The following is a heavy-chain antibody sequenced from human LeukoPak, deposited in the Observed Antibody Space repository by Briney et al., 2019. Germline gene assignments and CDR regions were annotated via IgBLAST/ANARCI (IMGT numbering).Heavy chain of an antibody. CDR1: GFTFDDYA. CDR2: IGWNSGGI. D-gene: IGHD5-18*01. J-gene: IGHJ4*02. CDR3: AKDHGYSYGRGFDY. V-gene: IGHV3-9*03. Sequence: GGSLRLSCAASGFTFDDYAMHWVRQAPGKGLEWVSGIGWNSGGIGYADSVKGRFTISRDNAKNSLYLQMNSLRAEDMALYYCAKDHGYSYGRGFDYWGQGTLVTVSS.